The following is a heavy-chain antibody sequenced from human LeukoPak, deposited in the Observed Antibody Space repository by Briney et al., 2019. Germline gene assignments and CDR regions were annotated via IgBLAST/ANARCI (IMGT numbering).Heavy chain of an antibody. CDR1: GYSFTSYG. CDR3: ARDFGGDNYFYHGMDV. Sequence: ASVKVSCKPSGYSFTSYGITWVRQAPGQGLEWMGWISGYSGNTVYTQKFQGRVTLTTDTSTSTAYMELRSLSSDDTAVYFCARDFGGDNYFYHGMDVWGQGTTVTVFS. D-gene: IGHD3-10*01. J-gene: IGHJ6*02. V-gene: IGHV1-18*01. CDR2: ISGYSGNT.